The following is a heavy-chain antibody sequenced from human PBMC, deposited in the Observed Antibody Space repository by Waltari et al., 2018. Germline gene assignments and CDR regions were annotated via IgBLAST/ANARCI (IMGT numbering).Heavy chain of an antibody. V-gene: IGHV3-48*04. J-gene: IGHJ4*02. Sequence: EVQLVESGGGLVQPGGSLRLSCAASGFTFSSYSMNWVRQAPGKGLEWVSYISSSSSTIYYADSVKGRFTISRDNAKNSLYLQMNSLRAEDTAVYYCARDRSIAARPRYFDYWGQGTLVTVSS. CDR3: ARDRSIAARPRYFDY. CDR2: ISSSSSTI. CDR1: GFTFSSYS. D-gene: IGHD6-6*01.